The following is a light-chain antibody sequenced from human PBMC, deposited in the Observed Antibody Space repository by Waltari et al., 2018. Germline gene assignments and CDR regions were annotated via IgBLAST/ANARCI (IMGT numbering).Light chain of an antibody. CDR2: KAS. Sequence: DIQMTQSPSPLSASVAARVNFSCRASQSISKWLAWYQQKPGKAPKLLIYKASTLESGVPSRFSGSGSGTEFTLTISSLQPEDFVTYYCQQYNSYSLLSFGGGTKVEIK. CDR3: QQYNSYSLLS. J-gene: IGKJ4*01. CDR1: QSISKW. V-gene: IGKV1-5*03.